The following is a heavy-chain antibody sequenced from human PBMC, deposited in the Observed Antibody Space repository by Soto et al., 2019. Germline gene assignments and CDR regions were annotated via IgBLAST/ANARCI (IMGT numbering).Heavy chain of an antibody. CDR2: IYSGGST. V-gene: IGHV3-53*01. CDR3: ARELVPHYFDY. D-gene: IGHD6-13*01. J-gene: IGHJ4*02. Sequence: LRLSCAASGFTVSSNYMSWVRQAPGKGLEWVSVIYSGGSTYYADSMKGRFTISRDNSKNTLYLQMNSLRAEDTAVYYCARELVPHYFDYWGQGTLVTVSS. CDR1: GFTVSSNY.